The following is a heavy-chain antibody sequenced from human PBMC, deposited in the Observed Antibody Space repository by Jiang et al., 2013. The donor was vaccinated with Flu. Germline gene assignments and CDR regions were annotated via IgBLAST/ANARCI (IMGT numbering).Heavy chain of an antibody. CDR2: INQEGSEK. J-gene: IGHJ4*02. D-gene: IGHD1-26*01. CDR1: GFTFSSYW. Sequence: VESGGGLVQPGGSLRLSCAASGFTFSSYWMTWVRQAPGKGLEWVANINQEGSEKYYVDSVTGRFTISRDNGKSSLYLQLNSLRAEDTAVFYCARGGSYYTADYWGQGTLVTVSS. V-gene: IGHV3-7*03. CDR3: ARGGSYYTADY.